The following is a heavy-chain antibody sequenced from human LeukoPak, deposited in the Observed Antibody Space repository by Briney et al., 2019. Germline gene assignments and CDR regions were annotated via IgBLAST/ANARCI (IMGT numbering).Heavy chain of an antibody. J-gene: IGHJ4*02. CDR2: IDAGNGDT. CDR1: GYTFSYYA. Sequence: ASVKVSCKASGYTFSYYAMHWVRQAPGQRFEWMGWIDAGNGDTRYSQKFQGRVTITRDTSASTAYIGLRSLRSEDTAMYYCARGSTSDWPLDHWGQETLVTVPS. D-gene: IGHD2-2*01. CDR3: ARGSTSDWPLDH. V-gene: IGHV1-3*01.